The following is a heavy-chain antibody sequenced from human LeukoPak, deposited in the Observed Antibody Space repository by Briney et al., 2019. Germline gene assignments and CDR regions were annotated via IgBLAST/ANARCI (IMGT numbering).Heavy chain of an antibody. Sequence: PSETLSLTCTVSGGSISSGGYYWSWIRQHPGKGLEWIGEINHSGSTNYNPSLKSRVTISVDTSKNQFSLKLSSVTAADTAVYYCARAAPNYDFWSGYYYWFDPWGQGTLVTVSS. V-gene: IGHV4-39*07. J-gene: IGHJ5*02. CDR3: ARAAPNYDFWSGYYYWFDP. D-gene: IGHD3-3*01. CDR2: INHSGST. CDR1: GGSISSGGYY.